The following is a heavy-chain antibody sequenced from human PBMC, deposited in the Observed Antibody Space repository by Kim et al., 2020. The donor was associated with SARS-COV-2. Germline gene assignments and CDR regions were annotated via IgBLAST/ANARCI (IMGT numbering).Heavy chain of an antibody. D-gene: IGHD6-13*01. CDR2: ISWNSGSR. V-gene: IGHV3-9*01. Sequence: GGSLRLSCAASGFTFDDYAMHWVRQAPGKGLEWVSGISWNSGSRGYADSVKGRFTISRDNAKNSLYLQMNSLRAEDTALYYCAKGRGYSSSWYGIDYWGQGTLVTVSS. CDR1: GFTFDDYA. J-gene: IGHJ4*02. CDR3: AKGRGYSSSWYGIDY.